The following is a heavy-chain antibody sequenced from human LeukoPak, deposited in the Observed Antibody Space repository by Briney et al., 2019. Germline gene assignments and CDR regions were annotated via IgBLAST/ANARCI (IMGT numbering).Heavy chain of an antibody. CDR3: ATALYGSFGEK. D-gene: IGHD3-10*01. V-gene: IGHV1-18*01. CDR2: ISAYNGNT. Sequence: ASVKVSCKASGYTFTSYGTSWVRQAPGQGLEWMGWISAYNGNTNYAQKFQGRVTMTRDTSISTAYMELSRLRSDDTAVYYCATALYGSFGEKWGQGTLVTVSS. CDR1: GYTFTSYG. J-gene: IGHJ4*02.